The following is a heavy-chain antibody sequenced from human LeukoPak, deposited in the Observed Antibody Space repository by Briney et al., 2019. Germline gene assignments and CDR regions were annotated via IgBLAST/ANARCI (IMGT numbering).Heavy chain of an antibody. V-gene: IGHV3-23*01. CDR2: ISGSGGRT. CDR3: ATPPTVTRNY. D-gene: IGHD4-17*01. J-gene: IGHJ4*02. Sequence: GGSLRLSYAASGFTFSSYAMSWVRQAPGKGLEWVSSISGSGGRTYHADSVKGRFTISRDNSKNTLYLQMNSLRAEDTAVYYCATPPTVTRNYWGQGILVTVSS. CDR1: GFTFSSYA.